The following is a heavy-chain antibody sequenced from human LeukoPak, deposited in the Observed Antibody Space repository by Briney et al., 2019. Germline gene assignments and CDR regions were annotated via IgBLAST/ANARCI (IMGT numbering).Heavy chain of an antibody. Sequence: GESLKISCKGSGYSFTNYWIGWVRQMPGKGLEWMGIIWPGDSDTKYSPSFQRVTISVDKSISTAYLQWSSLKASDTAIYYCARRVEDKNYWFDPWGQGTLITVPS. V-gene: IGHV5-51*01. CDR2: IWPGDSDT. D-gene: IGHD2-15*01. CDR3: ARRVEDKNYWFDP. J-gene: IGHJ5*02. CDR1: GYSFTNYW.